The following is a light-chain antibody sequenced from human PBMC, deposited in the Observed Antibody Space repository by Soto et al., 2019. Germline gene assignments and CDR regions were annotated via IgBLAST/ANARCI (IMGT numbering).Light chain of an antibody. Sequence: EIVMTQSPSTLSVSPGERATLSCRASQSVNTNFAWYQQKPGQAPRLLIYGASTRATGIPARFSGSGSGTEFTLTISSLQSEDFAVYYCQQYNNWPSWTFGQGTKVDIK. J-gene: IGKJ1*01. CDR2: GAS. CDR1: QSVNTN. V-gene: IGKV3-15*01. CDR3: QQYNNWPSWT.